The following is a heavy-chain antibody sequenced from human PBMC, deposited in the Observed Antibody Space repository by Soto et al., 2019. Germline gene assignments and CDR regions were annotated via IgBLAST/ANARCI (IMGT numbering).Heavy chain of an antibody. V-gene: IGHV1-69*01. CDR1: GDTFKNCV. CDR2: IIPLFGTT. J-gene: IGHJ6*02. CDR3: AAELGFGKLSVV. Sequence: QVQVVQSGVEVRRPGSSVKVSCNASGDTFKNCVISWVRQAPGQGLEWMGGIIPLFGTTVFAQRFQGRLTITTDESTTTAYMELSRLRSEDTATYYCAAELGFGKLSVVWGQGTTVIVSS. D-gene: IGHD3-10*01.